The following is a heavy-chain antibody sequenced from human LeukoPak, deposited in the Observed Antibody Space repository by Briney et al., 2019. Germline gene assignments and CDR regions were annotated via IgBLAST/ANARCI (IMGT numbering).Heavy chain of an antibody. V-gene: IGHV4-30-4*08. Sequence: ASQTLSLTCTVSGGSISSGDYYWSWIRQPPGKGLEWIGYIYYSGSTNYNPSLKSRVTISVDTSKNQFSLKLSSVTAADTAVYYCARKGCSSTSCYGYWFDPWGQGTLVTVSS. J-gene: IGHJ5*02. CDR2: IYYSGST. D-gene: IGHD2-2*01. CDR3: ARKGCSSTSCYGYWFDP. CDR1: GGSISSGDYY.